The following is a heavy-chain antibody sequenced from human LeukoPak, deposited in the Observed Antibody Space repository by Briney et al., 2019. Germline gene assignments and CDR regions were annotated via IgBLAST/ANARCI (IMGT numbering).Heavy chain of an antibody. CDR3: ARDTKTYYYYMDV. V-gene: IGHV3-21*01. J-gene: IGHJ6*03. Sequence: GGSPRLSCAASGFTFSSYSMNWVRQAPGKGLEWVSSISSSSSYIYYADSVKGRFTISRDNAKNSLYLQMNSLRAEDTAVYYCARDTKTYYYYMDVWGKGTTVTVSS. CDR1: GFTFSSYS. D-gene: IGHD2-2*01. CDR2: ISSSSSYI.